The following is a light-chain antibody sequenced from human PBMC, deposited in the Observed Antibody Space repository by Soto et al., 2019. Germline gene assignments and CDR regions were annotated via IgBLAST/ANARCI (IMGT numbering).Light chain of an antibody. CDR3: MQGTHWPIT. J-gene: IGKJ5*01. CDR2: KVS. Sequence: DVVVTQSPLSLPVTFGQPASISCRSNQSLVHSDGIAYFSWFQQRPGRSPRRLIYKVSNRDSGVPARFSGSGSGTDFALKISRVEAEDVGVYYCMQGTHWPITFGQGTRLEIK. V-gene: IGKV2-30*02. CDR1: QSLVHSDGIAY.